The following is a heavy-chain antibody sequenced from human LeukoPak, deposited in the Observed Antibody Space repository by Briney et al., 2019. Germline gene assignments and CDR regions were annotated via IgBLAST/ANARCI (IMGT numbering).Heavy chain of an antibody. V-gene: IGHV3-48*04. CDR1: GFTFSSYS. Sequence: GGSLRLSCAASGFTFSSYSMNWVRQAPGKGLEWVSYISSSGSTIYYADSVKGRFTISRDNAKNSLYLQMNSLRAEDTAVYYCARAAGPSKKYYDFWSGYSQYYYYYYMDVWGKGTTVTISS. J-gene: IGHJ6*03. D-gene: IGHD3-3*01. CDR3: ARAAGPSKKYYDFWSGYSQYYYYYYMDV. CDR2: ISSSGSTI.